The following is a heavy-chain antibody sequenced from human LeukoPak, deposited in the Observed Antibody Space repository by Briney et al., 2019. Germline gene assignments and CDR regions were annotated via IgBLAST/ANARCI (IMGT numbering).Heavy chain of an antibody. D-gene: IGHD1-14*01. CDR3: ARDIADRIFDY. Sequence: GGSLGLSCAASGFTFSSYGMHWVRQAPGKGLEWVAVIWYDGSNKYYADSVKGRFTISRDNSKNTLYLQMNSLRAEDTAVYYCARDIADRIFDYWGQGTLVTVSS. J-gene: IGHJ4*02. V-gene: IGHV3-33*01. CDR2: IWYDGSNK. CDR1: GFTFSSYG.